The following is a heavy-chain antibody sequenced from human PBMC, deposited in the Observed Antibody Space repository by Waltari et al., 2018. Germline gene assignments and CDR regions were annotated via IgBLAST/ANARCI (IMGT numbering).Heavy chain of an antibody. CDR1: GGSFRGDA. CDR2: IGPVFGPA. Sequence: QLVQSAAEVTRAGSSVRVPCKASGGSFRGDAITWVRQAAGQGLAWMGGIGPVFGPATYAQKFQGRVAITTDESVTTTYMELTTLTPDDTAVYYCTRGTGPWGQGTLISVS. D-gene: IGHD1-1*01. CDR3: TRGTGP. V-gene: IGHV1-69*05. J-gene: IGHJ4*02.